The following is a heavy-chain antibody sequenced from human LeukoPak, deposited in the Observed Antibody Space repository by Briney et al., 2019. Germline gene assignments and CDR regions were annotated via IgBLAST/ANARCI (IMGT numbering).Heavy chain of an antibody. CDR3: ARALRFLEWSVDY. D-gene: IGHD3-3*01. V-gene: IGHV3-7*01. Sequence: GGSLRLSCAASGFTFSSCWMSWVRQAPGKGLEWVAKIKQDGSDKYYVDSVKGRFTISRDNAKNSLYLQMNSLGAEDTAVYYCARALRFLEWSVDYWGQGTLVTVSS. CDR1: GFTFSSCW. J-gene: IGHJ4*02. CDR2: IKQDGSDK.